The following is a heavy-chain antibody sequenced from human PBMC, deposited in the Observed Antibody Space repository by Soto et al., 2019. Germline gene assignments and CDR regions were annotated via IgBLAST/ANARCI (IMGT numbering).Heavy chain of an antibody. CDR2: IISTTNYI. CDR3: ARESEDLTSNFDY. V-gene: IGHV3-21*01. J-gene: IGHJ4*02. Sequence: AASLTISCAASGFTFMGYSMNWGRQGPGKGLEWVSSIISTTNYIYYADSMNGRFTVSRDNAKNTVYLKMNSLSAEDTAVYYCARESEDLTSNFDYWGQGTLVTVSS. CDR1: GFTFMGYS.